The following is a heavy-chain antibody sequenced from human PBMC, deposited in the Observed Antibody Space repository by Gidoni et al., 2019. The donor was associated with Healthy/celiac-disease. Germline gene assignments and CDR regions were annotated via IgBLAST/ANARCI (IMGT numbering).Heavy chain of an antibody. V-gene: IGHV3-30*18. J-gene: IGHJ4*02. CDR2: ISYDGSNK. CDR3: AKAIAARTTYYFDY. CDR1: GFTFSSYG. Sequence: QVQLVESGGGVVPPGRSLRLSCAASGFTFSSYGMHWVRQAPGKGLELVAVISYDGSNKYYADSVKGRFTISRDNSKNTLYLQMNSLRAEDTAVYYCAKAIAARTTYYFDYWGQGTLVTVSS. D-gene: IGHD6-6*01.